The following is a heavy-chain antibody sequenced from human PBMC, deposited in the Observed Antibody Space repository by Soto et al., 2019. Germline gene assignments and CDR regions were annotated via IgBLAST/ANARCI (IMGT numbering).Heavy chain of an antibody. J-gene: IGHJ5*02. D-gene: IGHD6-13*01. CDR2: INPSSGGT. CDR3: AKGGSSWTEWFDP. CDR1: GYPLTAKY. Sequence: GASVKVSCKASGYPLTAKYLHWVRQAPGQGLEWMGWINPSSGGTKEAQKFRGRVTMTRDTSISAAYMGLSRLTSDDTAVYYCAKGGSSWTEWFDPWGQGTLVTVSS. V-gene: IGHV1-2*02.